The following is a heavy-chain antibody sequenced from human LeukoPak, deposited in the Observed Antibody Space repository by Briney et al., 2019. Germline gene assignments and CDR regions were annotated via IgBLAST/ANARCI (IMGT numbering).Heavy chain of an antibody. J-gene: IGHJ4*02. Sequence: SGKVSCKASGGTFSSYAISWVRQAPGQGLGWMGRIIPILGIANYAQKFQGRVTITADKSTSTAYMELSSLRSEDTAVYYCARGWSYQLPRMGFDYWGQGTLVTVSS. D-gene: IGHD2-2*01. CDR2: IIPILGIA. CDR3: ARGWSYQLPRMGFDY. V-gene: IGHV1-69*04. CDR1: GGTFSSYA.